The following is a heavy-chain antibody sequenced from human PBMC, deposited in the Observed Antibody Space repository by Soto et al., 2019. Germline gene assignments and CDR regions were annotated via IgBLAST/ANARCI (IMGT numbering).Heavy chain of an antibody. V-gene: IGHV4-59*08. Sequence: QVQLQESGPGLVKPSETLSLTCTVSGGSISSYCWSWIRQPPGKGLEWIGYIYYSGSTNYNPSLKSRVTMSVDTSKNQFSLKLSSVTAADSAVYYFARHSQFGTSWYNPSNWYFDLWGRGTLVTLSS. CDR2: IYYSGST. CDR1: GGSISSYC. CDR3: ARHSQFGTSWYNPSNWYFDL. J-gene: IGHJ2*01. D-gene: IGHD2-2*02.